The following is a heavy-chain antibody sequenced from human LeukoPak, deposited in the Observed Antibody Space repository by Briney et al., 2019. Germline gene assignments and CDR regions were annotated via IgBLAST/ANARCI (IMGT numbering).Heavy chain of an antibody. CDR2: IYYSGST. J-gene: IGHJ1*01. D-gene: IGHD6-6*01. V-gene: IGHV4-39*07. Sequence: PSETLSLTCTVSGGSISSSSYYWGWIRQPPGKGLEWIGSIYYSGSTYYNPSLKSRVTISVDTSKNQFSPKLSSVTAADTAVYYCARRGKYSNVNGYFQHWGQGTLVTVSS. CDR1: GGSISSSSYY. CDR3: ARRGKYSNVNGYFQH.